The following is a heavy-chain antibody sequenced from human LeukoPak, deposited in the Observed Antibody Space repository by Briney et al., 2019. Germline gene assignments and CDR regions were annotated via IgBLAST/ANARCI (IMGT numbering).Heavy chain of an antibody. Sequence: LETLSPTRPVSGGPLSSFYRSWVRQPPRQGPGGIGRIYNRGSTNYNPPLKSRVTMSVDTSKNQFSLKLSSVTAADTAVYYCARAGRSYQLLPYYYYGMDVWGQGTTVTVSS. V-gene: IGHV4-4*07. CDR3: ARAGRSYQLLPYYYYGMDV. D-gene: IGHD2-2*01. CDR2: IYNRGST. CDR1: GGPLSSFY. J-gene: IGHJ6*02.